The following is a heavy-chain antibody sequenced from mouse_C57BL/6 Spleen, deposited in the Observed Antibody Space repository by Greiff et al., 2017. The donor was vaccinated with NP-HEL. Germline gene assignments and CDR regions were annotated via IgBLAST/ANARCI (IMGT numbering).Heavy chain of an antibody. CDR3: AREPILRYFDY. CDR2: ISYDGSN. Sequence: DVKLQESGPGLVKPSQSLSLTCSVTGYSITSGYYWNWIRQFPGNKLEWMGYISYDGSNNYNPSLKNRISITRDTSKNQFFLKLNSVTTEDTATYYCAREPILRYFDYWGQGTTLTVSS. V-gene: IGHV3-6*01. J-gene: IGHJ2*01. CDR1: GYSITSGYY. D-gene: IGHD1-1*01.